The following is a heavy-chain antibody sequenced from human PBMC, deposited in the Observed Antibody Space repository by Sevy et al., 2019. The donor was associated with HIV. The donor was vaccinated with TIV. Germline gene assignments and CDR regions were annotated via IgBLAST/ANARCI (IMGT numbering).Heavy chain of an antibody. CDR2: IYWNDDK. V-gene: IGHV2-5*01. CDR1: GFSLSTSGVG. Sequence: SGPTLVKPTQTLTLTCTFSGFSLSTSGVGVGWIRQPPGEALEWLTLIYWNDDKRYSPSLKSRLTITKDTSKNQVVLTMTNMDPVDTATYYCARTQLVRGGFDYWGQGTLVTVSS. D-gene: IGHD6-13*01. CDR3: ARTQLVRGGFDY. J-gene: IGHJ4*02.